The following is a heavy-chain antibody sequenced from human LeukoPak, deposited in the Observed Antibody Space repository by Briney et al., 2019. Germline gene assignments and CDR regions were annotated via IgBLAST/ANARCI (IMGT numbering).Heavy chain of an antibody. J-gene: IGHJ4*02. CDR2: INHSGST. D-gene: IGHD2-2*01. V-gene: IGHV4-34*01. Sequence: SETLSLTCAVYGGSFSGYYWSWIRQPPGKGLGGIGEINHSGSTNYNPSLKSRVTISVDTSKNQFSLKLSSVTAADTAVYYCARGVPKRVVVVPAAIGVFGYWGQGTLVTVSS. CDR1: GGSFSGYY. CDR3: ARGVPKRVVVVPAAIGVFGY.